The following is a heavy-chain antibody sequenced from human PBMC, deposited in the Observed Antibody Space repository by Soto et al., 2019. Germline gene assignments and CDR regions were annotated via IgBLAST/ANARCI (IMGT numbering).Heavy chain of an antibody. CDR2: ISGRGGST. CDR3: AKATMTLVVIRLDS. CDR1: GFTFSNYA. Sequence: GGSLRLSCAASGFTFSNYAMNWVRQAPGKGLEWVSTISGRGGSTYYADSVKGRFTIPRDNSKNILYLQMNSLRAEDTAVYYCAKATMTLVVIRLDSWGQGTLVTVSS. V-gene: IGHV3-23*01. J-gene: IGHJ4*02. D-gene: IGHD3-22*01.